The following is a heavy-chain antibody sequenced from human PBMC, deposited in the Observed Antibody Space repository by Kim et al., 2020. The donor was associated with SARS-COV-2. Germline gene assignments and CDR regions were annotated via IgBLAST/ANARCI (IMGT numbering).Heavy chain of an antibody. J-gene: IGHJ3*01. D-gene: IGHD3-3*02. Sequence: GGSLRLSCLASGIAVSRNYMSWVRQAPGKGLEWVSIVFSGGATYYADSVKGRFTLSRDNSKNTLFLQMNSLRDEDTAVYYCAKSTDPSNADVFDVWGQG. CDR1: GIAVSRNY. V-gene: IGHV3-66*01. CDR2: VFSGGAT. CDR3: AKSTDPSNADVFDV.